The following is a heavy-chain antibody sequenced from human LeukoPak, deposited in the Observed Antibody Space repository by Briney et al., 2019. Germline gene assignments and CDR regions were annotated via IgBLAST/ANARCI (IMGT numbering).Heavy chain of an antibody. D-gene: IGHD6-19*01. Sequence: GGSLRLSCAASGFTFSTYAMSWVRQAPGKGLEWVSVISGNGGTTYYADSVKGRFTISRDNSKDPLYLQMNTLRAEGSAVYYCAKRVPYSSVWYYLDYWGQGTLVTVSS. CDR2: ISGNGGTT. CDR1: GFTFSTYA. J-gene: IGHJ4*02. CDR3: AKRVPYSSVWYYLDY. V-gene: IGHV3-23*01.